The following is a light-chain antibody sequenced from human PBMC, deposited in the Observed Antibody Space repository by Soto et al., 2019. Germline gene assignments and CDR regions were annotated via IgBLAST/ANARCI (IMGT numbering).Light chain of an antibody. CDR2: KAS. J-gene: IGKJ1*01. V-gene: IGKV1-5*03. Sequence: DIQMAQSPSTLSASVGDRVTITCRASQSIDIWLAWYQQKAGKAPKLLIYKASTLESGVPSRFSGSGSGTEFTLTISSLQPDDVETYYCQQYNVYWTFGQGTKVEVK. CDR3: QQYNVYWT. CDR1: QSIDIW.